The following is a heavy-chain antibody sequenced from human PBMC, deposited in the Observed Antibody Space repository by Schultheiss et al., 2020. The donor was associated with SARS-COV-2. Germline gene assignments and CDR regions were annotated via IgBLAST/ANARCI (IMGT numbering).Heavy chain of an antibody. CDR1: GGSLSGYY. D-gene: IGHD6-13*01. J-gene: IGHJ4*02. CDR2: INHSGST. Sequence: SETLSLTCVVYGGSLSGYYWSWIRQPPGKGLEWIGEINHSGSTNYNPSLKSRVTISEDTSKNQFSLKLSSVTAADTAVYYCARGVGVSAAATLGFDYWGQGTLVTVSS. V-gene: IGHV4-34*01. CDR3: ARGVGVSAAATLGFDY.